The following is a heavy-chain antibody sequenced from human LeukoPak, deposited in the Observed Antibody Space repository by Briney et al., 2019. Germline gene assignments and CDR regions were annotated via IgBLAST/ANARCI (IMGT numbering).Heavy chain of an antibody. J-gene: IGHJ4*02. CDR1: GFTFSSYW. V-gene: IGHV3-7*01. CDR2: IKQDGSEK. Sequence: GGSLRLSCAASGFTFSSYWMSWVRQAPGKGREGVANIKQDGSEKYYVDSVKGRFTISRDNAKQSLFLQMNSLRAEDTAVYYCARTGDYGSGRYFRPFDYWGQGTLVTVSS. D-gene: IGHD3-10*01. CDR3: ARTGDYGSGRYFRPFDY.